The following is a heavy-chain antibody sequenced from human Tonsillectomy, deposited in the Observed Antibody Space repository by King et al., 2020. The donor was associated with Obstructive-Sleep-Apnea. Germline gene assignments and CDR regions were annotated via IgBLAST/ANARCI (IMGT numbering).Heavy chain of an antibody. J-gene: IGHJ3*02. CDR2: ISYDGGEK. CDR1: GFTFSYSA. CDR3: ARGKFYGSGNNYKSYSFDI. Sequence: VQLVESGGGVVQPGRSLTLSCEASGFTFSYSAMHWVRQAPGKGLEWVSVISYDGGEKYYADSVRGRFTISRDTSKNTLYLQMNRLRTEDTSVYYCARGKFYGSGNNYKSYSFDIWGQGTMVIVSS. V-gene: IGHV3-30*03. D-gene: IGHD3-10*01.